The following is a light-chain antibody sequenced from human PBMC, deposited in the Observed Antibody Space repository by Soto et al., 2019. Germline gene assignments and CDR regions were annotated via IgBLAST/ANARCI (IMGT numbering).Light chain of an antibody. J-gene: IGKJ1*01. CDR2: DAS. CDR3: HQYGGSPGT. CDR1: QSVSSNY. Sequence: EIVLTQSPGTLSLSPGERATLSWRASQSVSSNYLAWYQQRPGQAPRLLIYDASSRATGVPDRFSGSGSGTDFTLTISRLEPEDFAVYYCHQYGGSPGTLGQGTKVDIK. V-gene: IGKV3-20*01.